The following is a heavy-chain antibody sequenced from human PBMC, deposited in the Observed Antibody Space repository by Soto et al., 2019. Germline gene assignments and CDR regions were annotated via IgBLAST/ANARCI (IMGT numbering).Heavy chain of an antibody. V-gene: IGHV1-46*03. Sequence: QVQLVQSGAEVKKPGASVKVSCKASGYSSTTYFIHWVRQAPGQGLEWMGVIHPSGGVTNYAQKFQGRVIMTTDTCTNTVSIGLSSLRSDDTAVYYSSADPPKEENDAFDIWGQGRRVTVSS. CDR2: IHPSGGVT. J-gene: IGHJ3*02. CDR3: SADPPKEENDAFDI. CDR1: GYSSTTYF.